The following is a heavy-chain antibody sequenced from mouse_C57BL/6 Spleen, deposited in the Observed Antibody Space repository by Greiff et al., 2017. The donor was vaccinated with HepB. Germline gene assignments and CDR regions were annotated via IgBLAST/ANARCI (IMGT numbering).Heavy chain of an antibody. Sequence: EVQLQQSGPELVKPGASVKIPCKASGYTFTDYNMDWVKQSHGKSLEWIGDINPNNGGTIYNQKFKGKATLTVDTSSSTAYMERRSLTSEDTAVYYWARWGGSRYYFDYWGQGTTLTVSS. CDR2: INPNNGGT. D-gene: IGHD1-1*01. CDR1: GYTFTDYN. V-gene: IGHV1-18*01. J-gene: IGHJ2*01. CDR3: ARWGGSRYYFDY.